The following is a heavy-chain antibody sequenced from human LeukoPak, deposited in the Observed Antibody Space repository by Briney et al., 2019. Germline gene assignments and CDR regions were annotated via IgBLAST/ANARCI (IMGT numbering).Heavy chain of an antibody. D-gene: IGHD2-15*01. V-gene: IGHV3-21*01. Sequence: PGGSLRLSCAASGFTFSTYTMNWLRQAPGKGLEWVSSISSSGSYIYYADSVKGRFTISRDNAKNTLYLQMNSLRAEDTAVYYCARGYYSGGAFDIWGQGTMVTVSS. J-gene: IGHJ3*02. CDR1: GFTFSTYT. CDR3: ARGYYSGGAFDI. CDR2: ISSSGSYI.